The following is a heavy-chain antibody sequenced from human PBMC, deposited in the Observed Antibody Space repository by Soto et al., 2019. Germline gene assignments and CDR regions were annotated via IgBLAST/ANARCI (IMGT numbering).Heavy chain of an antibody. V-gene: IGHV3-30-3*01. CDR2: ISYDGSNK. CDR1: GFTFSSYA. CDR3: ARDPDNPFVVVVAAEGFDY. J-gene: IGHJ4*02. Sequence: PGGSLRLSCAASGFTFSSYAMHWVRQAPGKGLEWVAVISYDGSNKYYADSVKGRFTISRDNSKNTLYLQMNSLRAEDTAVYYCARDPDNPFVVVVAAEGFDYWGQGTLVTVSS. D-gene: IGHD2-15*01.